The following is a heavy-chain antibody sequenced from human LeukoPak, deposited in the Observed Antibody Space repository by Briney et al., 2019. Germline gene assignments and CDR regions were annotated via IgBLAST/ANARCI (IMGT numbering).Heavy chain of an antibody. J-gene: IGHJ2*01. CDR2: IYYSGST. CDR3: AREGWDL. D-gene: IGHD2-15*01. CDR1: GASLNSGGYY. V-gene: IGHV4-61*08. Sequence: SETLSLTCTVSGASLNSGGYYWNWIRQPPGKEPAWGGYIYYSGSTNYNRSLKSRVTISVDTSNNKFSMTHTSVTAADTAVYYCAREGWDLWGRGTLVTVSS.